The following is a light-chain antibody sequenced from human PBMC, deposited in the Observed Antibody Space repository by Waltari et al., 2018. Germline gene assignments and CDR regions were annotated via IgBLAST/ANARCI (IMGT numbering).Light chain of an antibody. CDR3: SSYAASTTF. CDR1: SSAIGSSIL. CDR2: DVN. Sequence: QSALTQPASVSGSPGQSITLSCTGTSSAIGSSILVSWYQQHPGKAPRLMIYDVNRRPSGVSDRFSGSKSGNTASLTISGLQAEDEADYYCSSYAASTTFFGGGTKVTVL. V-gene: IGLV2-23*02. J-gene: IGLJ2*01.